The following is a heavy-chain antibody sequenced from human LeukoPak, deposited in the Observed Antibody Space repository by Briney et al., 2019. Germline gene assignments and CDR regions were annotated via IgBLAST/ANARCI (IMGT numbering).Heavy chain of an antibody. J-gene: IGHJ4*02. CDR2: IGRTT. CDR3: VKAKEDYGDSAVDY. D-gene: IGHD4-17*01. V-gene: IGHV3-23*01. Sequence: GGSLRLSCAASGFAFSSFSMSWVRQAPGKGLEYVSGIGRTTYYAESVKGRFTISRDNSRNTLFLQMNSLRAEDTAVYYCVKAKEDYGDSAVDYWGQGTLVTVSS. CDR1: GFAFSSFS.